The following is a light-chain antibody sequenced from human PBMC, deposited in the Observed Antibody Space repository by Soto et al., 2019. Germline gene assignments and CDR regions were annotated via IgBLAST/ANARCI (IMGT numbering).Light chain of an antibody. CDR1: QRVSSGY. J-gene: IGKJ5*01. Sequence: EIVLTQSPGTLSLSPGERATFSCRASQRVSSGYVAWYQQKPGQAPRLLIYGASSRATGIPDRFSGSGSGTEFTLSISSLQSEDSAVYYCQQYNNWPPITFGQGTRLEIK. V-gene: IGKV3-20*01. CDR3: QQYNNWPPIT. CDR2: GAS.